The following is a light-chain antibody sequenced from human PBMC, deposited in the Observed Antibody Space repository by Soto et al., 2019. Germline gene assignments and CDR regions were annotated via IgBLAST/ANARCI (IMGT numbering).Light chain of an antibody. J-gene: IGKJ2*01. CDR1: QSLLHSNGYNY. Sequence: DIVMPQSPLSLPVTPGEPPSISCRSSQSLLHSNGYNYLDWYLQKPGQSPQLLIYLGSNRASGVPDRFSGSGSGTDFTLKISRVEAADVGVYYCMQALQTPRTFGQGTKLEIK. V-gene: IGKV2-28*01. CDR3: MQALQTPRT. CDR2: LGS.